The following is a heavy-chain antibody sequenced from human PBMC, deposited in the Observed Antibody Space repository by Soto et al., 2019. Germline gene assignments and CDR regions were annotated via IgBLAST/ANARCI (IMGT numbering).Heavy chain of an antibody. Sequence: GGSLRLSCAASGFTFSSYSVNWVRQAPGKGLEWVSSISSSSSYIYYADSVKGRFTISRDNAKNSLYLQMNSLRAEDTAVYYCAQAMDIYYYGMDVWGQGTTVTVSS. CDR2: ISSSSSYI. J-gene: IGHJ6*02. V-gene: IGHV3-21*01. CDR1: GFTFSSYS. CDR3: AQAMDIYYYGMDV. D-gene: IGHD2-2*03.